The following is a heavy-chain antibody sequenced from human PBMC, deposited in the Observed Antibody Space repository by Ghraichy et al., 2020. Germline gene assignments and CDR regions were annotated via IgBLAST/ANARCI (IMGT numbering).Heavy chain of an antibody. J-gene: IGHJ2*01. CDR3: ARVFSSSGWYGGWYFDL. CDR1: GGSFSGYY. Sequence: SETLSLTCAVSGGSFSGYYWSWIRQPPGKGLEWIGEINHSGSTNYNPSLKSRVTISVDTSKNQFSLKLSSVTAADTAVYYCARVFSSSGWYGGWYFDLWGRGTLVTVSS. D-gene: IGHD6-19*01. V-gene: IGHV4-34*01. CDR2: INHSGST.